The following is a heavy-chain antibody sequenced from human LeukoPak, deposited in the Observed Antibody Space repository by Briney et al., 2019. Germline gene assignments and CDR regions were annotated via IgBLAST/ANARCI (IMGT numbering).Heavy chain of an antibody. CDR2: ISYDGSNK. Sequence: HPGGSLRLSCAASGFTFSSYGMHWVRQAPGKGLEWVAVISYDGSNKYYADSVKGRFTISRDNSKNTLYLQMNSLRAEDTAVYYCARYDYGDYRFDYWGQGTLVTVSS. CDR1: GFTFSSYG. J-gene: IGHJ4*02. CDR3: ARYDYGDYRFDY. D-gene: IGHD4-17*01. V-gene: IGHV3-30*03.